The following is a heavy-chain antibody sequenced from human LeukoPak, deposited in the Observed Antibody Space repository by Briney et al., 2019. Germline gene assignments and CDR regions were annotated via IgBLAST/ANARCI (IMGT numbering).Heavy chain of an antibody. Sequence: GGSLRLSCVASGFTFSSIGMHWVRQTPGKGLEWVAGIWYDGSSKYYTDSVQGRFTISRDNDRNALFLQMNSLRAQDTAVYYCVRASIEGATILDYWGQGTLVTVSS. V-gene: IGHV3-33*01. J-gene: IGHJ4*02. CDR2: IWYDGSSK. CDR3: VRASIEGATILDY. CDR1: GFTFSSIG. D-gene: IGHD1-26*01.